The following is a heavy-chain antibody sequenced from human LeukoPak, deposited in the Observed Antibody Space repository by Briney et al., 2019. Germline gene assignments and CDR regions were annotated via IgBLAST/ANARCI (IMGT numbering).Heavy chain of an antibody. CDR3: VRAYDY. V-gene: IGHV4-34*01. Sequence: PSETLSLTCAVYGGSLSGSNWSWIRRPPGRGLEWTGEIYNSGSTIYNPSLKGRVTISVDTSKNQLSLNLNSVTAADTAVYYCVRAYDYWGQGTLVTVSS. CDR2: IYNSGST. CDR1: GGSLSGSN. J-gene: IGHJ4*02.